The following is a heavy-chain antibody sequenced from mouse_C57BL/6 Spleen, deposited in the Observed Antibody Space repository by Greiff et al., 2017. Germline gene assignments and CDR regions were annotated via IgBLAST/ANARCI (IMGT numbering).Heavy chain of an antibody. CDR2: IWRGGST. V-gene: IGHV2-5*01. Sequence: VQLQQSGPGLVQPSQSLSITCTVSGFSLTSYGVHWVRQSPGKGLEWLGVIWRGGSTDYNAAFMSRLSITKDNSKSQVFFKMNSLQADDTAIYYCATTDGSSSYWYFDVWGTETTGTVSS. D-gene: IGHD1-1*01. CDR1: GFSLTSYG. CDR3: ATTDGSSSYWYFDV. J-gene: IGHJ1*03.